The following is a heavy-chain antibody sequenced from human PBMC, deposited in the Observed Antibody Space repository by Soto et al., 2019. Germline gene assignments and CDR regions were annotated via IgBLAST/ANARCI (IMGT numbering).Heavy chain of an antibody. D-gene: IGHD7-27*01. Sequence: EGQLGESGGGLVQPGGSLRLSCATSGFILSDCAMNWVRQAPGKGLEWVSYISSSSSVIDYADSVKGRFTVSRGNARNSLYLQMNSLRAEDTAVYYCARDLSWGSNWYYYMDVWGKGTTVTVSS. CDR3: ARDLSWGSNWYYYMDV. CDR2: ISSSSSVI. J-gene: IGHJ6*03. V-gene: IGHV3-48*01. CDR1: GFILSDCA.